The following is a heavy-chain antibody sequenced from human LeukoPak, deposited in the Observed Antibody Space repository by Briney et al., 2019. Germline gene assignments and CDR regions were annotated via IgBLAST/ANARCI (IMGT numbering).Heavy chain of an antibody. J-gene: IGHJ4*02. CDR2: IYPGDSDT. CDR3: ARRSTLRSPFDY. V-gene: IGHV5-51*01. D-gene: IGHD5-12*01. CDR1: GYSFISYW. Sequence: GESLKISCKGSGYSFISYWIGWVRQMPGKGLEWMGIIYPGDSDTRYSPSFQGQVTISADKSITTAYLQWSSLKASDAAMYYCARRSTLRSPFDYWGQGTLVTVSS.